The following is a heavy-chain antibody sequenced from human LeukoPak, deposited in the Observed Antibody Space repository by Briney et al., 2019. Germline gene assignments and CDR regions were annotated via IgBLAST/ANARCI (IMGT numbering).Heavy chain of an antibody. CDR2: IDPSDSYT. Sequence: GESLRISCKGSGCSFASYWISWVRQMPGKGLEWMVRIDPSDSYTNYSPSFQGHVTISADKSISTAYLQWSSLKASDTAMYYCARHRSHCSGGSCYSGTYYFDYWGQGTLVTVSS. J-gene: IGHJ4*02. V-gene: IGHV5-10-1*01. CDR3: ARHRSHCSGGSCYSGTYYFDY. CDR1: GCSFASYW. D-gene: IGHD2-15*01.